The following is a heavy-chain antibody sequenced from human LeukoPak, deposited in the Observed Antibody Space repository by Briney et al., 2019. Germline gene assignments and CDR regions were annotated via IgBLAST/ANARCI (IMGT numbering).Heavy chain of an antibody. Sequence: GGSLRLSCAASGFTFSSYSMNWVRQAPGKGLEWVSSISSSSSYIYYADSVKGRFTISRDNAKNSLYLQMNSLGAEDTAVYYCASYRDGYNYQFDYWGQGTLVTVSS. D-gene: IGHD5-24*01. CDR1: GFTFSSYS. V-gene: IGHV3-21*01. CDR3: ASYRDGYNYQFDY. J-gene: IGHJ4*02. CDR2: ISSSSSYI.